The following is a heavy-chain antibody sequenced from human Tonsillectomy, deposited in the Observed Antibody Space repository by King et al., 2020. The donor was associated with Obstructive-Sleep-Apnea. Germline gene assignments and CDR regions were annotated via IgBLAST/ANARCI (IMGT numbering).Heavy chain of an antibody. Sequence: QLVQSGAEVKKPGASVKVSCKASGYTFSNYGISWVRQAPGQGLEWMGWISAYNGNTNYAKKLQGRVTMTTDTSTSTAYMELRSLRSDDTAVYYCARDQEYYGPGSYSYLDLWGQGTLVTVSS. CDR3: ARDQEYYGPGSYSYLDL. J-gene: IGHJ5*02. V-gene: IGHV1-18*01. CDR2: ISAYNGNT. D-gene: IGHD3-10*01. CDR1: GYTFSNYG.